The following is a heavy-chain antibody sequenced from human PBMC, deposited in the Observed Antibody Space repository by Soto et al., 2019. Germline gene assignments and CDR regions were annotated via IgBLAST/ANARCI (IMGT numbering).Heavy chain of an antibody. J-gene: IGHJ6*02. CDR3: ARGFLSVVPYSYSGLDV. V-gene: IGHV1-18*01. CDR1: GYPFTSYG. D-gene: IGHD2-15*01. Sequence: QVQLVQSGVEVKNPGASVRVSCKASGYPFTSYGISWVRQAPGQGLEWMGGISIYNGNTNSSRELQGRVTRTTDTSTSKAYMELRRLISDDTAVYYCARGFLSVVPYSYSGLDVWGQGTTVIVSS. CDR2: ISIYNGNT.